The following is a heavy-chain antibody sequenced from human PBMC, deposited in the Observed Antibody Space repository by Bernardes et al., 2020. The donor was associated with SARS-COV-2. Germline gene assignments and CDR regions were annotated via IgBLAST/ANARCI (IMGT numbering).Heavy chain of an antibody. CDR2: IYYSGST. J-gene: IGHJ4*02. CDR3: ARSYDFWSGYNPHFDY. Sequence: SETLSLTCTVSGGSISSSSYYWGWIRQPPGKGLEWIGSIYYSGSTYYNPSLKSRVTISVDTSKNQFSLKLSSVTAADTAVYYCARSYDFWSGYNPHFDYGGQGTLVTVSS. V-gene: IGHV4-39*01. CDR1: GGSISSSSYY. D-gene: IGHD3-3*01.